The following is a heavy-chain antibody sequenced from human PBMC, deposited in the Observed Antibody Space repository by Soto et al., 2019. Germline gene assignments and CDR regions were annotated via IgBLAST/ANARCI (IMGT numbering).Heavy chain of an antibody. Sequence: QVQLQESGPGLVKPSQTLSLTCTVSGGSISSGGYYWSWIRQHPGKGLEWIGYIYYSGSTYYNPSLQRRVPISVATSKSQFSLKLSSVTAADTAVYYCARDYQLLLGMDVWGQGTTVTVSS. CDR3: ARDYQLLLGMDV. D-gene: IGHD2-2*01. V-gene: IGHV4-31*03. CDR1: GGSISSGGYY. J-gene: IGHJ6*02. CDR2: IYYSGST.